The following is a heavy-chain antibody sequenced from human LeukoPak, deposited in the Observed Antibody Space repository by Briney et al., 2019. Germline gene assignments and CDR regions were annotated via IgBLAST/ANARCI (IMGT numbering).Heavy chain of an antibody. CDR1: GFTFSSYA. J-gene: IGHJ5*02. V-gene: IGHV3-23*01. CDR2: ISGSGGGT. D-gene: IGHD3-22*01. Sequence: GGSLRLSCAASGFTFSSYAMSWVRQAPGKGLEWVSAISGSGGGTYYADSVKGRFTISRDNSKNTLYLQMNSLRAEDTAVYYCAKDPYYYDSSGYYQDWFDPWGQGILVTVSS. CDR3: AKDPYYYDSSGYYQDWFDP.